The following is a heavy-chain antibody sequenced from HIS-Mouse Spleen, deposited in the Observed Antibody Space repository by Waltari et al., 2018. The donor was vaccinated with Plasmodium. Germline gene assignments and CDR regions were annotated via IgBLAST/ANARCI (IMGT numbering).Heavy chain of an antibody. V-gene: IGHV3-53*01. Sequence: EVQLVESGGGLIQPGGSLSLSCAASGFPVRINYIPWLRQAPGKGLEWVSVIYSGGSTYYADSVKGRCTISRDNSKNTLYLQMNSLRAEDTAVYYCARGMKSSSSAFDIWGQGTMVTVSS. CDR3: ARGMKSSSSAFDI. J-gene: IGHJ3*02. D-gene: IGHD6-6*01. CDR2: IYSGGST. CDR1: GFPVRINY.